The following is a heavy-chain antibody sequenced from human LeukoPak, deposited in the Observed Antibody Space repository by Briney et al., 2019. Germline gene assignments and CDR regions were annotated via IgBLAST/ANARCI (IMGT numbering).Heavy chain of an antibody. CDR1: GFTFSSYA. CDR2: ITGSGGST. V-gene: IGHV3-23*01. Sequence: GGSLRLSCAASGFTFSSYAMSWVRQAPGKGLEWVSAITGSGGSTYYADSVKGRFTISRDNFKNTLYLQMNSLRVEDTALYYCAKDVASTSCFDYWGQGTLVTVSS. D-gene: IGHD2-2*01. CDR3: AKDVASTSCFDY. J-gene: IGHJ4*02.